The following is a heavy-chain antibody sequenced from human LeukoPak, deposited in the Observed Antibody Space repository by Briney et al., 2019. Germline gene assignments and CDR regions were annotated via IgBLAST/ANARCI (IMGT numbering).Heavy chain of an antibody. CDR3: VRLSGSNYSPVEN. CDR2: IYYVEDT. J-gene: IGHJ4*02. V-gene: IGHV4-39*01. D-gene: IGHD1-26*01. Sequence: LETLSLPHTVSGRPLSISSYYWGWIPQPPGKGAEWYGCIYYVEDTYHHQSLKSRVTIYVHTSQNPCALQLSSVTAARTVVYYCVRLSGSNYSPVENWGQGTLVTVSS. CDR1: GRPLSISSYY.